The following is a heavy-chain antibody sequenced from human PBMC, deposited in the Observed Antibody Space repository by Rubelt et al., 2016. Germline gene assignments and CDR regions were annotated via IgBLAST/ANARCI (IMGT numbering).Heavy chain of an antibody. Sequence: QLQLQESGPGLLKPSETLSLICTVSGGSISSSGYYWGWIRQPPGKGLEWIGSVSYSGSTYYNPSLKSLVIVSSDTSNNHFYLKVRCVTGADTAVYYWTRDRGQPLIDYWGQGTQVTVSS. CDR3: TRDRGQPLIDY. CDR2: VSYSGST. J-gene: IGHJ4*02. V-gene: IGHV4-39*07. CDR1: GGSISSSGYY. D-gene: IGHD1-14*01.